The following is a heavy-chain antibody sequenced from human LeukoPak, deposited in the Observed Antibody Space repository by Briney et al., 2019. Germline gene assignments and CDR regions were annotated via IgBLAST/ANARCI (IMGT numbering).Heavy chain of an antibody. CDR2: ISYDGSNK. V-gene: IGHV3-30*04. J-gene: IGHJ4*02. CDR3: ASGRGYSYGPTTY. Sequence: PGGSLRLSCAASGFSFSSYAFYWVRQAPGKGLEWVAVISYDGSNKYYADSVKGRFTISRDNSKNTLYLQMNSLRAEDTAVYYCASGRGYSYGPTTYWGQGTLVTVSS. D-gene: IGHD5-18*01. CDR1: GFSFSSYA.